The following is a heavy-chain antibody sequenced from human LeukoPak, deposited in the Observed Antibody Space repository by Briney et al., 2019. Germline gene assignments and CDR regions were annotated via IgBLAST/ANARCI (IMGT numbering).Heavy chain of an antibody. V-gene: IGHV4-39*01. J-gene: IGHJ4*02. CDR1: GFTFSRYA. CDR2: IYYSGST. CDR3: ARPGIAATGAFDC. Sequence: KAGGSLRLSCAGSGFTFSRYAMSWVRQPPGKGLEWIGSIYYSGSTYYNPSLKSRVSISVDTSKNQFSLNLTSVTAADTAVYFCARPGIAATGAFDCWGQGTLVTVSS. D-gene: IGHD6-13*01.